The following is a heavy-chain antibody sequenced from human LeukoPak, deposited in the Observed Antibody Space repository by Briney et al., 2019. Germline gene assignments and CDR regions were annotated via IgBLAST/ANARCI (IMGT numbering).Heavy chain of an antibody. J-gene: IGHJ4*02. V-gene: IGHV4-4*07. D-gene: IGHD3-16*02. CDR3: ARDHADGLRLGELSLGFLDY. Sequence: PSETLSLTCTVSGGSISSYYWSWIRQPAGKGLEWIGRIYTSGSTNYNPSLKSRVTMSVDTSKNQFSLKLSSVTAADTAVYYRARDHADGLRLGELSLGFLDYWGQGTLVTVSS. CDR1: GGSISSYY. CDR2: IYTSGST.